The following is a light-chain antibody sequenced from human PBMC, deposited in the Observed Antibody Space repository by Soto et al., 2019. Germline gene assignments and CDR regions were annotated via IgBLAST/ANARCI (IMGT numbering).Light chain of an antibody. J-gene: IGLJ1*01. CDR2: DVS. CDR3: CSYAGSPRYV. Sequence: QSALTQPRSVSGSPGQSVTISCTGTSVEVGTYNYVSWYQQHPGKAPKVMIYDVSERPSGVPDRFSGSKSGNTASLTISGLQAEDEADYYCCSYAGSPRYVFGTGTKLTVL. V-gene: IGLV2-11*01. CDR1: SVEVGTYNY.